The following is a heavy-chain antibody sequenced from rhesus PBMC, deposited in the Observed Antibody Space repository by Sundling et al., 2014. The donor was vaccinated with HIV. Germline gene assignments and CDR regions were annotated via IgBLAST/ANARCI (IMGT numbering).Heavy chain of an antibody. J-gene: IGHJ4*01. CDR2: IYGGGGSD. D-gene: IGHD2-39*01. CDR1: GASISSNY. V-gene: IGHV4S2*01. CDR3: ARRSRHYFDY. Sequence: QVQLQESGPGLVKPSETLPLTCAVSGASISSNYWSWIRQAPGKGLEWIGRIYGGGGSDYLNPSLKSRVTLSKDTSKNQFSLNLNSVTAADTAVYYCARRSRHYFDYWGQGVLVTVSS.